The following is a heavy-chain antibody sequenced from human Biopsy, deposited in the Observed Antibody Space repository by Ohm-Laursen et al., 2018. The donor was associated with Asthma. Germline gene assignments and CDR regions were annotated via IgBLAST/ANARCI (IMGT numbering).Heavy chain of an antibody. CDR1: SGSGGYMRSGNYY. CDR2: IYYSGTT. Sequence: SDTLSLTCSLSSGSGGYMRSGNYYWGWIRQPPGKGLEWIGSIYYSGTTYYNPSLESRVTVSAGTSKNQFSLKLPSVTAADTAVYYCVRGSSSWHHGPFHYYYGLDVWGQGTTATVSS. J-gene: IGHJ6*02. CDR3: VRGSSSWHHGPFHYYYGLDV. D-gene: IGHD6-13*01. V-gene: IGHV4-39*01.